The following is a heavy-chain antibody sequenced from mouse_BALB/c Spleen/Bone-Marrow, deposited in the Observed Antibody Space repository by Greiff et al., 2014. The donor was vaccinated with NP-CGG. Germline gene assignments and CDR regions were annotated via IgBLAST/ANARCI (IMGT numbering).Heavy chain of an antibody. D-gene: IGHD2-4*01. J-gene: IGHJ1*01. V-gene: IGHV14-3*02. CDR1: GFNIKDTY. Sequence: VQLQQSGAELVKPGASVKLSCTASGFNIKDTYMHWVKQRPEQGLEWIGRIDPANGNTKYDPKFQGKATITADTSSNTAYLQRSSLTSEDTAVYYCANYDYGWYFDVWGAGTTVTVSS. CDR2: IDPANGNT. CDR3: ANYDYGWYFDV.